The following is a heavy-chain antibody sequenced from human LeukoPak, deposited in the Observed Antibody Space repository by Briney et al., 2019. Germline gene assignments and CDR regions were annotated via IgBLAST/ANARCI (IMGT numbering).Heavy chain of an antibody. D-gene: IGHD2-2*01. CDR3: ARVKDIVVVPAGRFDP. V-gene: IGHV4-59*01. Sequence: KPSETLSLTCTVSGGSISSYYWSWIRQPPGKGLEWIGYIYYSGSTNYNPSLKSRVTISVDTSKNQFSLKLSSVTAADTAVYYCARVKDIVVVPAGRFDPWGQGTLVTVSS. J-gene: IGHJ5*02. CDR2: IYYSGST. CDR1: GGSISSYY.